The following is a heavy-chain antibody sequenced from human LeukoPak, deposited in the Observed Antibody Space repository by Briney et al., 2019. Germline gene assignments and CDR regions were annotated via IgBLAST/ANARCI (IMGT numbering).Heavy chain of an antibody. Sequence: SQTLSLTCAISGDSCSSNSATLNWIRQSPSRGLEWLGRTYYRSKWYNDYAVSVKSRITINPDTSKNQFSLQLNSVTPEDTAVYFCARAEGYYFDYWGQGTLVTVSS. V-gene: IGHV6-1*01. CDR2: TYYRSKWYN. J-gene: IGHJ4*02. CDR3: ARAEGYYFDY. CDR1: GDSCSSNSAT.